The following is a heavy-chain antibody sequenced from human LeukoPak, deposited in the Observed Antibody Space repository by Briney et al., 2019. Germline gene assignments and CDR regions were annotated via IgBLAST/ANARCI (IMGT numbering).Heavy chain of an antibody. D-gene: IGHD3-9*01. Sequence: PSETLSLTCTVSGGSISSYYWSWIRQPPGKGLEWIGCIYYSGSTNYNPSLKSRVTISLDTSKNQFSLKLSSVTAADTAVYYCARDPGPILTGYYAPYYFDYWGQGTLVTVSS. CDR3: ARDPGPILTGYYAPYYFDY. J-gene: IGHJ4*02. CDR2: IYYSGST. CDR1: GGSISSYY. V-gene: IGHV4-59*01.